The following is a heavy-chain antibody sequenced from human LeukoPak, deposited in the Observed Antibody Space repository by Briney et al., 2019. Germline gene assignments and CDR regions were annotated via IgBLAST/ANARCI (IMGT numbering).Heavy chain of an antibody. CDR2: IIPIFGTG. V-gene: IGHV1-69*13. Sequence: ASVKVSCKASGGTFSSYAISWVRQAPGQGLEWMGGIIPIFGTGNYAQKFQGRVTITADESTSTAYMELSSLRSEDTAVYYCAKSSAPYYYDSSSYHRFDYWGQGTLVTVSS. CDR3: AKSSAPYYYDSSSYHRFDY. J-gene: IGHJ4*02. D-gene: IGHD3-22*01. CDR1: GGTFSSYA.